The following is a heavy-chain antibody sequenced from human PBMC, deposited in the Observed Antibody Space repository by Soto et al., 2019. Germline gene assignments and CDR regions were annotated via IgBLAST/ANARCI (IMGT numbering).Heavy chain of an antibody. D-gene: IGHD3-3*01. CDR2: INPSGGST. J-gene: IGHJ6*02. CDR1: GYTFTSYY. Sequence: ASVKVSCKASGYTFTSYYMHWVRQAPGQGLEWMGIINPSGGSTSYAQKFQGRVTMTRDTSTSTVYMELSSLRSEDTAVYYCARDLLSVFGVVTLDYYYGMDVWGQGTTVTVSS. CDR3: ARDLLSVFGVVTLDYYYGMDV. V-gene: IGHV1-46*01.